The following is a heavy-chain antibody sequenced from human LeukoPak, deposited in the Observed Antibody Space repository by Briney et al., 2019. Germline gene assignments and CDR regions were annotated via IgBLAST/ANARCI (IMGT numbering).Heavy chain of an antibody. CDR3: ARDHNWAFDY. J-gene: IGHJ4*02. V-gene: IGHV3-21*05. Sequence: PGGSLRLSCSASGFTFTSYSMNWLRQSPGKGLEWLAYINRGGDDIWYADSVKGRFTISRDNAKDSLFLQMNSLRAEDTAVYYCARDHNWAFDYWGQGTLVTVSS. CDR1: GFTFTSYS. D-gene: IGHD1-20*01. CDR2: INRGGDDI.